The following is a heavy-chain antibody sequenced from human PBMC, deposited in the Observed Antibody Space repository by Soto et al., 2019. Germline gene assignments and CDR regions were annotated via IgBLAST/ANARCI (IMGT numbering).Heavy chain of an antibody. CDR3: AKARSLLRYFDWLLLIDY. CDR2: ISYDGSNK. CDR1: GFTFSSYG. D-gene: IGHD3-9*01. V-gene: IGHV3-30*18. Sequence: PGGSLRLSCAASGFTFSSYGMHWVRQAPGKGLEWVAVISYDGSNKYYADSVKGRFTISRDNSKNTLYLQMNSLRAEDTAVYYCAKARSLLRYFDWLLLIDYWGQGTLVTVSS. J-gene: IGHJ4*02.